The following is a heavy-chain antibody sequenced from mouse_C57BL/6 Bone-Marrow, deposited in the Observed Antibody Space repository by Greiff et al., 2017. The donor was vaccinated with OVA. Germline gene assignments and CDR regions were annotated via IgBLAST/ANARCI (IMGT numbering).Heavy chain of an antibody. CDR1: GFTFSDYY. CDR3: ASGGSSSYFDY. Sequence: EVMLVESGGGLVQPGGSLKLSCAASGFTFSDYYMYWVRQTPEKRLEWVAYISNGGGSTYYPDTVKGRFTISRDNAKNTLYLQMSRLKSEDTAMYYCASGGSSSYFDYWGKGTTLTVSS. V-gene: IGHV5-12*01. CDR2: ISNGGGST. D-gene: IGHD1-1*01. J-gene: IGHJ2*01.